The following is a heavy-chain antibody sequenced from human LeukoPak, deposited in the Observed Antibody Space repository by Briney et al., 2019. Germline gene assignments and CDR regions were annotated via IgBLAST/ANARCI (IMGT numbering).Heavy chain of an antibody. D-gene: IGHD5-24*01. V-gene: IGHV3-11*04. Sequence: PGGSLRLSCAASGFTFSDYYMSWIRQAPGKGLEWVSYISSSGSTIYYADSAKGRFTISRDNAKNSLYLQMNSLRAEDTAVYYCARGRDGYNRSARGVGPWGQGTLVTVSS. CDR3: ARGRDGYNRSARGVGP. J-gene: IGHJ5*02. CDR2: ISSSGSTI. CDR1: GFTFSDYY.